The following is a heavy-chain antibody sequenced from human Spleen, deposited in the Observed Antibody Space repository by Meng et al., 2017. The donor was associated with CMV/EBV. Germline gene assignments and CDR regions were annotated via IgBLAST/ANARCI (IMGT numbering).Heavy chain of an antibody. Sequence: ASVKVSCKASGYTFTSYDINWVRQATGQGLEWMGWMNPNSGNTGFAQEFQGRVPITRNTSISTAYMELSSLRSEDTAVYYCARGRRWENHFDYWGQGTLVTVSS. D-gene: IGHD1-26*01. CDR1: GYTFTSYD. V-gene: IGHV1-8*01. CDR2: MNPNSGNT. CDR3: ARGRRWENHFDY. J-gene: IGHJ4*02.